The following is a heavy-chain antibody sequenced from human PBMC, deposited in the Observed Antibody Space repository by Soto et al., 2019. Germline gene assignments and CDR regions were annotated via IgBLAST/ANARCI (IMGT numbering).Heavy chain of an antibody. CDR1: GYSFTSYG. V-gene: IGHV1-18*01. J-gene: IGHJ4*02. D-gene: IGHD6-19*01. Sequence: ASVRVSCKASGYSFTSYGISWVRQAPGQGLEWMGWISAYNGNTNYAQKLQGRVTMTTDTSTSTAYMELRSLRSDDTAVYYCAREIGVAGTYDYWGQGTLVTVSS. CDR3: AREIGVAGTYDY. CDR2: ISAYNGNT.